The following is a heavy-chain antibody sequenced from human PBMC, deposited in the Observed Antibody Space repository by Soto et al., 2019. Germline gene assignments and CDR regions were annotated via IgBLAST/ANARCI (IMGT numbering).Heavy chain of an antibody. Sequence: SVKVSCKASGGTFSSYAISWVRQAPGQGLEWMGGIIPIFGTANYAQKFQGRVTITADESTSTAYMELSSLRSDDTAVYYCARVRIAAYENWFDPWGQGTLVTVSS. CDR1: GGTFSSYA. CDR2: IIPIFGTA. D-gene: IGHD6-6*01. CDR3: ARVRIAAYENWFDP. J-gene: IGHJ5*02. V-gene: IGHV1-69*13.